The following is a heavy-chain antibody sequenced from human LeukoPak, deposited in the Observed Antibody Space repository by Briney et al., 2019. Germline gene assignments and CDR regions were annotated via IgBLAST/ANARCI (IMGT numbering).Heavy chain of an antibody. CDR1: GGSISSYY. V-gene: IGHV4-39*01. CDR3: ARLATYYDILTGYYIYYFDY. Sequence: SETLSLTCTVSGGSISSYYWGWIRQPPGKGLEWIRSIYYSGSTYYNPSLKSRVTISVDTSKNQFSLKLSSVTAADTAVYYCARLATYYDILTGYYIYYFDYWGQGTLVTVSS. J-gene: IGHJ4*02. D-gene: IGHD3-9*01. CDR2: IYYSGST.